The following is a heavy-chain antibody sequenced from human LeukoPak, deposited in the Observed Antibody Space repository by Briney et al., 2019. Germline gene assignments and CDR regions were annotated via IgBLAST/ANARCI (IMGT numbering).Heavy chain of an antibody. CDR2: IKQDGSEK. CDR3: ARGKYKITMVRGVITAFDY. Sequence: GGSLRLSCAASGFTVSSNYMSWVRQAPGKGLEWVANIKQDGSEKYYVDSVKGRFTISRDNAKNSLYLQMNSLRAEDTAVYYCARGKYKITMVRGVITAFDYWGQGTLVTVSS. D-gene: IGHD3-10*01. CDR1: GFTVSSNY. V-gene: IGHV3-7*01. J-gene: IGHJ4*02.